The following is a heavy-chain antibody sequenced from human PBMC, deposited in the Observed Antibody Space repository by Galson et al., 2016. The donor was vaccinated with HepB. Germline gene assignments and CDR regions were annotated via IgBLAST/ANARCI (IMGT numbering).Heavy chain of an antibody. CDR3: ASQAYKTAY. J-gene: IGHJ4*02. CDR1: GFTFRNHA. V-gene: IGHV3-23*01. D-gene: IGHD5-24*01. Sequence: SLRLSCATSGFTFRNHAMSWVRQAPEKGLEWLSAISDSGITTFYADSVKGRFTISRDNSKNTLYLQMNSLTAEDTATYFCASQAYKTAYWGQGTLVTVSS. CDR2: ISDSGITT.